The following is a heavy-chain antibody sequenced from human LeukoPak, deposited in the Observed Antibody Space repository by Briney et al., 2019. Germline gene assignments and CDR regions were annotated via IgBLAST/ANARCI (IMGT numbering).Heavy chain of an antibody. J-gene: IGHJ5*02. Sequence: GGSLRLSCAASGFTFSTYWMSWVRQAPGKGLEWVANIKQDGSDKYYVDSVKGRFTISRDNAKNSLYLQMNSLRAEDTAVYYCARTNPYVWGSYRYRIDWFDPWGQGTLVTVSS. V-gene: IGHV3-7*01. D-gene: IGHD3-16*02. CDR2: IKQDGSDK. CDR3: ARTNPYVWGSYRYRIDWFDP. CDR1: GFTFSTYW.